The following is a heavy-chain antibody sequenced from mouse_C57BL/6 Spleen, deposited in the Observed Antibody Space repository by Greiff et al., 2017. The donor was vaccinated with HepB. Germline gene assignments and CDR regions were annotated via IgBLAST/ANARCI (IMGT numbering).Heavy chain of an antibody. Sequence: VKLMESGPELVKPGASVKISCKASGYAFSSSWMNWVKQRPGKGLEWIGRIYPGDGDTNYNGKFKGKATLTADKSSSTAYMQLSSLTSEDSAVYFCARKGGDYGSSGGYYAMDYWGQGTSVTVSS. V-gene: IGHV1-82*01. J-gene: IGHJ4*01. CDR1: GYAFSSSW. CDR2: IYPGDGDT. CDR3: ARKGGDYGSSGGYYAMDY. D-gene: IGHD1-1*01.